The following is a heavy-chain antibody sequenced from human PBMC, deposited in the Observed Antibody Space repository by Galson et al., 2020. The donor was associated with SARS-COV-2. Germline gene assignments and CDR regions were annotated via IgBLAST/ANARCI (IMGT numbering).Heavy chain of an antibody. CDR2: IKQDGSEK. V-gene: IGHV3-7*03. D-gene: IGHD3-10*01. CDR1: GFTFSSYW. Sequence: GGSLRLSCAASGFTFSSYWMSWVRQAPGKGLEWVANIKQDGSEKYYVDSVKGRFTISRDNAKNSLYLQMNSLRAEDTAVYYCARDSRYYYGSGSFLVHFDYWGQGTLVTVSS. CDR3: ARDSRYYYGSGSFLVHFDY. J-gene: IGHJ4*02.